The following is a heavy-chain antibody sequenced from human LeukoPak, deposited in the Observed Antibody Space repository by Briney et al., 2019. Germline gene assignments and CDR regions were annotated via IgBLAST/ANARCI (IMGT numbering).Heavy chain of an antibody. V-gene: IGHV1-46*01. D-gene: IGHD3-10*01. CDR2: INPSGGST. Sequence: ASVKVSCKASGYTFTSYYMHWVRQAPGQGLEWMGIINPSGGSTSYAQKFQGRVTMTRDTPTSTVYMELSSLRSEDTAVYYCARVSLWFGESEIYFDYWGQGTLVTVSS. CDR1: GYTFTSYY. J-gene: IGHJ4*02. CDR3: ARVSLWFGESEIYFDY.